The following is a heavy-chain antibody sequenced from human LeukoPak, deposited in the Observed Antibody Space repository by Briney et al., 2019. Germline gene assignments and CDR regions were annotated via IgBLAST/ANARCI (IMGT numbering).Heavy chain of an antibody. CDR1: GYTFTGYY. V-gene: IGHV1-2*02. D-gene: IGHD3-22*01. J-gene: IGHJ4*02. CDR2: INPNSGGT. Sequence: GASVKVSCKASGYTFTGYYMHWVRQAPGQGLEWMGWINPNSGGTNYAQKFQGRVTMTRDTSISTAYMELSRLRSDDTAVYYCARVRGSYYYDSSGYFPFDYWGQGTLVTVSS. CDR3: ARVRGSYYYDSSGYFPFDY.